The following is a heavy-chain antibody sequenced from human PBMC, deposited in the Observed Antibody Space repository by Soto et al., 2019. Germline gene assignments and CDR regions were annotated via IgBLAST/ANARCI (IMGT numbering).Heavy chain of an antibody. D-gene: IGHD7-27*01. V-gene: IGHV3-23*01. Sequence: GGSLRLSCAASGFTFSLYAMSWVRQAPGKGLEWVSTISGGSSNIYYADSVKGRFTISRDNSKNSLYLQMNSLRAEDTAVYYCARSNGDYDMDVWGQGTTVTVSS. CDR2: ISGGSSNI. CDR1: GFTFSLYA. J-gene: IGHJ6*02. CDR3: ARSNGDYDMDV.